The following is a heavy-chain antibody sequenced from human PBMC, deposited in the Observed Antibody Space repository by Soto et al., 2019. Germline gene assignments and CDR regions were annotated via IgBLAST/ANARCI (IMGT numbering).Heavy chain of an antibody. CDR1: GFTFSSYG. J-gene: IGHJ4*02. CDR2: IWFDGSNK. CDR3: ARVRGVPAATPV. D-gene: IGHD2-2*01. Sequence: PGGSLRLSCAASGFTFSSYGMHWVRQAPGKGLERVAVIWFDGSNKFYADSVKGRFTISRDNSKNTVSLQMNSLRDEDSAAYYCARVRGVPAATPVWGQGTLVTVSS. V-gene: IGHV3-33*01.